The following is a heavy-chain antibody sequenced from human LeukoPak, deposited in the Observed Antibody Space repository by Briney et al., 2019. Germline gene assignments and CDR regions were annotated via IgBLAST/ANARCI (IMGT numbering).Heavy chain of an antibody. CDR3: ARGRIAAPDLDY. J-gene: IGHJ4*02. CDR2: IYTSGST. V-gene: IGHV4-61*02. CDR1: GNSISSGDNY. Sequence: SETLSLTCTVSGNSISSGDNYWSWIRQPAGKGLEWIGRIYTSGSTNYNPSLKSRVTISVDTSKNQFSLKLSSVTAADTAVYYCARGRIAAPDLDYWGQGTLVTVSS. D-gene: IGHD6-6*01.